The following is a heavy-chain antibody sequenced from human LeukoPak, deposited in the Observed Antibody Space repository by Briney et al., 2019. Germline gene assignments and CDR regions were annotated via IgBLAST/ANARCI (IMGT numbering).Heavy chain of an antibody. V-gene: IGHV3-7*04. D-gene: IGHD1-26*01. CDR2: IKQDGSEK. CDR3: ARAPEGATDYYYYYYMDV. Sequence: GGSLRLSCAASGFTFSSYWMSWVRQAPGKGLEWVANIKQDGSEKYYVDSVRGRFTISRDNAKNSLYLQMNSLRAEDTAVYYCARAPEGATDYYYYYYMDVWGKGTTVTVSS. J-gene: IGHJ6*03. CDR1: GFTFSSYW.